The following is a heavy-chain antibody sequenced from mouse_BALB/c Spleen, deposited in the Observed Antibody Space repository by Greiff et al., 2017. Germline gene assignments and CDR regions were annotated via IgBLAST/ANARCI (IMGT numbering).Heavy chain of an antibody. Sequence: DVKLVESGGDLVKPGGSLKLSCAASGFTFSSYGMSWVRQTPDKRLEWVATISSGGSYTYYPDSVKGRFTISRDNAKNTLYLQMSSLKSEDTAMYYCARQTNWVFDYWGQGTTLTVSS. D-gene: IGHD4-1*01. V-gene: IGHV5-6*02. J-gene: IGHJ2*01. CDR3: ARQTNWVFDY. CDR2: ISSGGSYT. CDR1: GFTFSSYG.